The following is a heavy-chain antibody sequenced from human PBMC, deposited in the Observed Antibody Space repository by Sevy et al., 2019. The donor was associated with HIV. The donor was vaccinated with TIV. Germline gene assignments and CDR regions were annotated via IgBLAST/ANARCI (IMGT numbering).Heavy chain of an antibody. V-gene: IGHV1-69*13. CDR3: ARGGGNGWYYFDY. D-gene: IGHD6-19*01. CDR1: GGTFSSYG. CDR2: IIPNLGTV. J-gene: IGHJ4*02. Sequence: ASVKVSCKASGGTFSSYGISWVRQAPGQGLEWMGGIIPNLGTVNYAHKFQDRVTITADESTKTAYMELSSLRSEDTAVYYCARGGGNGWYYFDYWGQETLVTVSS.